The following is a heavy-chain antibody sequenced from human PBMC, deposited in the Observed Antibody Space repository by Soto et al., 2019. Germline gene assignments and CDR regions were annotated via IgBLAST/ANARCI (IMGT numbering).Heavy chain of an antibody. CDR1: GGSISSYY. J-gene: IGHJ5*02. CDR2: IYYSGRT. Sequence: SETLSLTCTVSGGSISSYYWSWIRQPPGKGLEWIGYIYYSGRTNYNPFLKSRITISIDTSKNQFSLKLSSVTAADTAVYYCARGGDSSGWWFDPWGQGILVTVSS. D-gene: IGHD3-22*01. V-gene: IGHV4-59*01. CDR3: ARGGDSSGWWFDP.